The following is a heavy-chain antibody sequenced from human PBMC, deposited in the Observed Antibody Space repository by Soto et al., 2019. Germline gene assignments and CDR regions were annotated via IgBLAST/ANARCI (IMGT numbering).Heavy chain of an antibody. D-gene: IGHD3-22*01. J-gene: IGHJ3*02. Sequence: GESLKISCKGSGYSFSSYWIGWVRQMPGKGLEWMGIIYPGDSNTRYSPSFKGQVTISADKSISTAYPQWRSLKASDTAMYYCARHYYDSSGYGESDAFDIWGQGTMVTVSS. CDR3: ARHYYDSSGYGESDAFDI. V-gene: IGHV5-51*01. CDR2: IYPGDSNT. CDR1: GYSFSSYW.